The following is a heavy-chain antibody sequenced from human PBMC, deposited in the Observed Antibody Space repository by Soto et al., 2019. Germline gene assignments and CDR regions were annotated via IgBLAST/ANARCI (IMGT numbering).Heavy chain of an antibody. J-gene: IGHJ4*02. D-gene: IGHD3-9*01. CDR3: ARDTGGLDILTGYYHN. Sequence: HPGGSLRLSCAASGFTFSSYGMHWVRQAPGKGLDFVAVIWYDGSNKYYADSVKGRFTISRDNSKNTLYLQMNSLRAEDTAVYYCARDTGGLDILTGYYHNWGQGTLVTVSS. CDR1: GFTFSSYG. CDR2: IWYDGSNK. V-gene: IGHV3-33*01.